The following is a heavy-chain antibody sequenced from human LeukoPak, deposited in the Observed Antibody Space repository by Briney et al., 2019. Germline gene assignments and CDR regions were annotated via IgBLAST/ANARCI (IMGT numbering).Heavy chain of an antibody. CDR2: IYYSGST. J-gene: IGHJ4*02. Sequence: PSETLSLTCTVSGGSISSSSYYWGWIRQPPGKGLEWIGSIYYSGSTYYNPSLKSRVTISVDTSKNQFSLKLSSVTAADTAVYYCARHRIRGVGTDYFDYWGQGTPVTVSS. V-gene: IGHV4-39*01. D-gene: IGHD2-8*02. CDR1: GGSISSSSYY. CDR3: ARHRIRGVGTDYFDY.